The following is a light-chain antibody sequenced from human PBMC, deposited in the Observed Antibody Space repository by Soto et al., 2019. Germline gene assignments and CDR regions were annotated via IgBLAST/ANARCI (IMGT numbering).Light chain of an antibody. CDR1: SSDVGSYNL. CDR2: EDI. V-gene: IGLV2-23*01. Sequence: QSALTQPASVSGSPGQSITISCTGTSSDVGSYNLVSWYQQHPGKAPKLMIYEDIERPSGVSNPFSGSKSGNTASLTISGLQTEDEADYYCCSYAGGTSVVFGGGTKLTVL. J-gene: IGLJ2*01. CDR3: CSYAGGTSVV.